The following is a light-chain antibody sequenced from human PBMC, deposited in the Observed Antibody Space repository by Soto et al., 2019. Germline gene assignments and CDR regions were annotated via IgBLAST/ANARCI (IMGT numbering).Light chain of an antibody. V-gene: IGKV3-20*01. Sequence: EIVLTQSPGTLSLSPVKRATLSSRSSQSFNSIYLAWYPPKPGQAPRLLIYGASSRATGIPDRFSGSGSGTDFTLTISRLEPEDFAVYYCQQYGSSTGTCGQGTKGDIK. CDR3: QQYGSSTGT. CDR2: GAS. CDR1: QSFNSIY. J-gene: IGKJ1*01.